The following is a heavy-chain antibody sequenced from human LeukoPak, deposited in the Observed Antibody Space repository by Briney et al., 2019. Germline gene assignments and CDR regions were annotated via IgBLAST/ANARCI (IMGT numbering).Heavy chain of an antibody. Sequence: PGGSLRLSCTASGFSFSGHWMHWARQLPGKGLVWVSRISPTGSATSYADSVKGRFTVSRDNAKNTLYLQVNNLRAEDTAVYYCAKDAPQDYSYGSRLFDYWGQGTLVTVSS. V-gene: IGHV3-74*01. J-gene: IGHJ4*02. CDR3: AKDAPQDYSYGSRLFDY. CDR1: GFSFSGHW. CDR2: ISPTGSAT. D-gene: IGHD5-18*01.